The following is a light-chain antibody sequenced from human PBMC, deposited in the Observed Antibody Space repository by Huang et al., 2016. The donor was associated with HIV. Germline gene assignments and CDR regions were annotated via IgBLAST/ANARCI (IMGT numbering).Light chain of an antibody. CDR3: QQRGNWPRT. Sequence: EIVLTQSPATLSLSPGERATLYCRTSQGGSSYLGWYQQQPGQAPRLLIYDASTRAIGIPTRFSGSGSGTDFTLTISSLEPEDFAVYYCQQRGNWPRTFGHGTKLEI. J-gene: IGKJ2*01. CDR2: DAS. CDR1: QGGSSY. V-gene: IGKV3-11*01.